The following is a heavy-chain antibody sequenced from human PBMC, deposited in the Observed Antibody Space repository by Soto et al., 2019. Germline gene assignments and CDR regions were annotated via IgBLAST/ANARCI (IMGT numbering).Heavy chain of an antibody. D-gene: IGHD6-19*01. Sequence: QVQLVESGGGVVQPGRSLRLSYAASGFTFSSYGMHWVRQAPGKGLEWVAVIWYDGSNKYYADSVKGRFTISRDNSKNTLYLQMNSLRAEDTAVYYCARAPRGYSSGWYPGVWGQGTLVTVSS. CDR3: ARAPRGYSSGWYPGV. J-gene: IGHJ4*02. CDR2: IWYDGSNK. CDR1: GFTFSSYG. V-gene: IGHV3-33*01.